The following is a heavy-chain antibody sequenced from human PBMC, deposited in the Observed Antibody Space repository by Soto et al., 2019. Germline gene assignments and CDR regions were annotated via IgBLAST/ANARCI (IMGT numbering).Heavy chain of an antibody. CDR3: ARGNPGYSSGWYMYYFDY. CDR1: GGTFSSYA. J-gene: IGHJ4*02. Sequence: SVKVSCKASGGTFSSYAISWVRQAPGQGLEWMGGIIPIFGTANYAQKFQGRVTITADESTSTAYMELSSLRSEDTAVYYCARGNPGYSSGWYMYYFDYWGQGTLVTVSS. CDR2: IIPIFGTA. V-gene: IGHV1-69*13. D-gene: IGHD6-19*01.